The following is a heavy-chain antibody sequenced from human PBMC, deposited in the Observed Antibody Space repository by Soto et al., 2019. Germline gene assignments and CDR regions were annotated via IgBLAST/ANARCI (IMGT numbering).Heavy chain of an antibody. J-gene: IGHJ4*01. CDR3: VKDSDDSSGWYSLDY. V-gene: IGHV3-23*01. CDR1: GFTFRIYA. D-gene: IGHD6-19*01. CDR2: IGSDGGST. Sequence: GGSLRLSCAAAGFTFRIYAMSWVRQAPGKGLEWVSAIGSDGGSTYYADSVKGRFTIFRDNSENTLYLQMNSLRVEDTAVYYCVKDSDDSSGWYSLDYWGHGTLVTVSS.